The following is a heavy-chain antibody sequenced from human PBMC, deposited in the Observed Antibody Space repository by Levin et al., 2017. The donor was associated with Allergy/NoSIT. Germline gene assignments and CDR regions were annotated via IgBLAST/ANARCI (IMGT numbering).Heavy chain of an antibody. CDR1: GFTVSSNY. D-gene: IGHD1-14*01. V-gene: IGHV3-53*01. CDR3: AREQRATGTKTFLGMDV. CDR2: IYSGGST. J-gene: IGHJ6*02. Sequence: GGSLRLSCAASGFTVSSNYMSWVRQAPGKGLEWVSVIYSGGSTYYADSVKGRFTISRDNSKNTLYLQMNSLRAEDTAVYYCAREQRATGTKTFLGMDVWGQGTTVTVSS.